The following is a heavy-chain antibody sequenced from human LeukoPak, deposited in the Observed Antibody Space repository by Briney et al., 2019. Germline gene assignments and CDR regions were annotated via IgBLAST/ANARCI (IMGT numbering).Heavy chain of an antibody. J-gene: IGHJ5*02. CDR1: GDSISSYY. CDR2: IYFSGST. CDR3: ATVRSSTVTTDWFDP. V-gene: IGHV4-59*08. Sequence: SETLSLTCSVSGDSISSYYWSWIRQPPGKGLEWMGYIYFSGSTSYNPSHKSRVTMSVDTSKNQFSLKLSSVTAADTAVYYCATVRSSTVTTDWFDPWGQGTLVTVSS. D-gene: IGHD4-17*01.